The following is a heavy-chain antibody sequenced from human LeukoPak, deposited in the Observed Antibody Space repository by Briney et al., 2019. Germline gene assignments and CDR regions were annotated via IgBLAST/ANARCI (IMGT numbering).Heavy chain of an antibody. Sequence: SETLSLTCAVYGGSFSGYYWSWIRQPPGKGLEWIGEINHSGSTNYNPSLKSRVTISVDTSKNQFSLKLSSVTAADTAVYYCARAPDYFYYYYMDVWGKGTTVTISS. CDR2: INHSGST. CDR3: ARAPDYFYYYYMDV. J-gene: IGHJ6*03. CDR1: GGSFSGYY. V-gene: IGHV4-34*01.